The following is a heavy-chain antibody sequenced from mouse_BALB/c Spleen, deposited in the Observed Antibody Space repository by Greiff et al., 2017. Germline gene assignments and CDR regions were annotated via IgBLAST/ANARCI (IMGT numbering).Heavy chain of an antibody. CDR1: GFTFSSYA. CDR3: AGGYFDV. CDR2: ISSGGSYT. V-gene: IGHV5-9-4*01. J-gene: IGHJ1*01. Sequence: EVHLVESGGGLVKPGGSLKLSCAASGFTFSSYAMSWVRQSPEKRLEWVAEISSGGSYTYYPDTVTGRFTISRDNAKNTLYLEMSSLRSEDTAMYYCAGGYFDVWGAGTTVTVSS.